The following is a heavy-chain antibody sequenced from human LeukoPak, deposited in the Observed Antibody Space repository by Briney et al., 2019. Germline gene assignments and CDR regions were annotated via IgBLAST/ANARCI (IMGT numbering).Heavy chain of an antibody. J-gene: IGHJ2*01. V-gene: IGHV4-39*01. CDR3: TAQRGYGHRYFDL. Sequence: SETLSLTCTVSGGSISSTSYYWGCIRQPPGKGLEWIGNIYYSGSTSYNPSLKSRLTISVDTSKNQFSLKLSSVTAADTAVYYCTAQRGYGHRYFDLWGRGTLVTVSS. CDR1: GGSISSTSYY. CDR2: IYYSGST. D-gene: IGHD5-18*01.